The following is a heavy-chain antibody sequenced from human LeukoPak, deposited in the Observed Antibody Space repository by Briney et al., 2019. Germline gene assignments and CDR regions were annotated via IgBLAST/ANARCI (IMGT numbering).Heavy chain of an antibody. CDR2: INPNSGGT. Sequence: ASVKVSCKASGYTFTNYGINWVRQAPGQGLEWMGWINPNSGGTNYAQKFQGRVTMTRDTSISTAYMELSRLRSDDTAVYYCARGYVVVTRGPPDYWGQGTLVTVSS. J-gene: IGHJ4*02. D-gene: IGHD3-22*01. CDR1: GYTFTNYG. V-gene: IGHV1-2*02. CDR3: ARGYVVVTRGPPDY.